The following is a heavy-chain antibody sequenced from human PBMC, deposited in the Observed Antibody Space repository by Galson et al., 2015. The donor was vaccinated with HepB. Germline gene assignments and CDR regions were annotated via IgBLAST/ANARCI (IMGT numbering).Heavy chain of an antibody. Sequence: SLRLSCAASGFTFSSYGMHWVRQAPGKGLEWVAVISYDGSNKYYADSVKGRFTISRDNSKNTLYLQMNSLRAEDTAVYYCAKGYGDGAFDIWGQGTMVTVSS. J-gene: IGHJ3*02. V-gene: IGHV3-30*18. CDR1: GFTFSSYG. CDR2: ISYDGSNK. D-gene: IGHD4-17*01. CDR3: AKGYGDGAFDI.